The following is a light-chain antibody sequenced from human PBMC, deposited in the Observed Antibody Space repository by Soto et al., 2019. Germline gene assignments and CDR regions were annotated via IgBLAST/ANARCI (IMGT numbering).Light chain of an antibody. Sequence: QSVLTQPASVSGSPGQSITISCTGTSSDVGSYNLVSWYQQHPGKAPKLMIYEGTKRPSGVSDRFSGSRSGNTASLTISGLQAEDEADYYCCSYASRSTYVFGTGTKVTVL. CDR1: SSDVGSYNL. CDR2: EGT. J-gene: IGLJ1*01. CDR3: CSYASRSTYV. V-gene: IGLV2-23*01.